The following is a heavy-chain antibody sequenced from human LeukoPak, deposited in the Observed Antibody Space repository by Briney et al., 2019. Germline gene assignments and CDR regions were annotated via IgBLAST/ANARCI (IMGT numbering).Heavy chain of an antibody. CDR2: ISSSGTII. Sequence: GGSLRLSCTASGFTFSSYEMNWVRQAPGKGLEWVSHISSSGTIIYYADSVKGRFTISRDNAKNSLYLQMNSLRAEDTAVYYCARGNTAMVTWGQGTLVTVSS. D-gene: IGHD5-18*01. V-gene: IGHV3-48*03. CDR1: GFTFSSYE. J-gene: IGHJ4*02. CDR3: ARGNTAMVT.